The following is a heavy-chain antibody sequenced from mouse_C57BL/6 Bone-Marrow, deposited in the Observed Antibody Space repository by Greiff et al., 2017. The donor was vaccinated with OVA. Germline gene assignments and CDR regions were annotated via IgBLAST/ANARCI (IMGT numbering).Heavy chain of an antibody. CDR3: ARDPYSNYEYYFDY. V-gene: IGHV5-4*01. CDR1: GFTFSSYA. Sequence: EVQGVESGGGLVKPGGSLKLSCAASGFTFSSYAMSWVRQTPEKRLEWVATISDGGSYTYYPDNVKGRFTISRDNAKNNLYLQMSHLKSEDTAMYYCARDPYSNYEYYFDYWGQGTTLTVSS. CDR2: ISDGGSYT. D-gene: IGHD2-5*01. J-gene: IGHJ2*01.